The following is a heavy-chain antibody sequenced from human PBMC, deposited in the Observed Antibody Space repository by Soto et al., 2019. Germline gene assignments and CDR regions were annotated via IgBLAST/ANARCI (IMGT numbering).Heavy chain of an antibody. J-gene: IGHJ6*02. V-gene: IGHV3-23*01. Sequence: PGGSLRLSCAASGFTFSSYAMSWVRQAPGKGLEWVSAISGSGGSTYYADSVKGRFTISRDNSKNTLYLQMNSLRAEDTAVYYCAKVPALPFGSRYYYGMDVWGQGTTVTVSS. CDR3: AKVPALPFGSRYYYGMDV. CDR1: GFTFSSYA. D-gene: IGHD3-16*01. CDR2: ISGSGGST.